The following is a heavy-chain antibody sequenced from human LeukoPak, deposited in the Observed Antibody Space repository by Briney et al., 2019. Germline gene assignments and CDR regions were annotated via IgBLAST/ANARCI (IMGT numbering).Heavy chain of an antibody. D-gene: IGHD3-9*01. CDR3: ANYDILTGYYANY. CDR2: IYYSGST. J-gene: IGHJ4*02. CDR1: GGSISGYY. V-gene: IGHV4-59*08. Sequence: PSETLSLTCTVSGGSISGYYWSWIRQPPGKGLEWIGYIYYSGSTNYNPSLKSRVTISVDTSKNQFSLKLSSVTAADTAVYYCANYDILTGYYANYWGQGTLVTVSS.